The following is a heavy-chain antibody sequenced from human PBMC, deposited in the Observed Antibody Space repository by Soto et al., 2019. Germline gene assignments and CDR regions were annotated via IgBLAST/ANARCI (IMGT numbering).Heavy chain of an antibody. CDR3: AREGSSNSRFDP. Sequence: SETLSLTCAVYGGSFSGYYWTWIRQPPGKGLEWIGEINHIGSTKYNPSLKSRVAISVDTSKNQFFLNLSSVTAADTAVYFCAREGSSNSRFDPWGQGTLVTVSS. J-gene: IGHJ5*02. D-gene: IGHD6-13*01. CDR2: INHIGST. V-gene: IGHV4-34*01. CDR1: GGSFSGYY.